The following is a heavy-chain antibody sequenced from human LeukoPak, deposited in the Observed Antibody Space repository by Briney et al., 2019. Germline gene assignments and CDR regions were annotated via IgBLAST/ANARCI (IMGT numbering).Heavy chain of an antibody. CDR2: INHSGTT. J-gene: IGHJ4*02. V-gene: IGHV4-34*01. CDR1: GGSFSGYY. CDR3: ARATRRDWGQYYFDY. D-gene: IGHD7-27*01. Sequence: PSETLSLTCAVYGGSFSGYYWSWLRQSPGKGLEWIGEINHSGTTNCNPSLKSRGTILVDTSKNQFSLKLSSVTAADTAVYYCARATRRDWGQYYFDYWGQGTLVTVSS.